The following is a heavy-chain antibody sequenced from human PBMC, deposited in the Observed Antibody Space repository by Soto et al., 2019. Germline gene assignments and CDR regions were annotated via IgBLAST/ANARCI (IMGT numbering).Heavy chain of an antibody. Sequence: SETLSLTCAVYGGSFSGYYWSWIRQPPGKGLEWIGEINHSGSTNYNPSLKSRVTISVDTSKNQFPLKLSSVTAADTAVYYCARGDYDFWSGYKYYFDYWGQGTLVTVSS. V-gene: IGHV4-34*01. J-gene: IGHJ4*02. D-gene: IGHD3-3*01. CDR1: GGSFSGYY. CDR2: INHSGST. CDR3: ARGDYDFWSGYKYYFDY.